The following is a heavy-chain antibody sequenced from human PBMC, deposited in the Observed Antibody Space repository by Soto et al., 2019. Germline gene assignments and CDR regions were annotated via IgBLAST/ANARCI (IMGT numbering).Heavy chain of an antibody. CDR1: GGTFSSYA. Sequence: QVQLVQSGAEVKKPGSSVKVSCKASGGTFSSYAISWVRQAPGQGLEWMGGIIPIFGTANYAQKFQGRVTITADESTSTAYMDLSSLRSEDTAVYYCARDHEYCGGDCYSHYYYGMDVWGQGTTVTVSS. V-gene: IGHV1-69*12. D-gene: IGHD2-21*02. CDR3: ARDHEYCGGDCYSHYYYGMDV. CDR2: IIPIFGTA. J-gene: IGHJ6*02.